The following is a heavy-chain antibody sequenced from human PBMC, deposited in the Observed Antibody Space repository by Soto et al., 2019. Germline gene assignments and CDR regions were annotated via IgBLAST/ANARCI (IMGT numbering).Heavy chain of an antibody. D-gene: IGHD2-21*01. V-gene: IGHV1-3*01. Sequence: QVHLVQSGAEVKKPGASVKVSCQASGYAFADFALHWVRQAPGQSPEWLGWISGGAGGTKYAQKLQGRVTFASDTSANTAYTELSGLTSADKAVSFCARDPLYCSDSFCAASYNWFDPWGQGTMVTVSS. J-gene: IGHJ5*02. CDR2: ISGGAGGT. CDR1: GYAFADFA. CDR3: ARDPLYCSDSFCAASYNWFDP.